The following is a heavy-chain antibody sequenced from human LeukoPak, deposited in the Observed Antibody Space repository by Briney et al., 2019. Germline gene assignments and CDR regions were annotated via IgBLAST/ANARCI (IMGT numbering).Heavy chain of an antibody. Sequence: GGSLRLSCAASGFTFSSYGMNWVRQAPGKGLEWVSYICSSGNNIYYADSVKGRFTISRDNAKNSLYLQMDSRRAEDTALYYFHSRDTTNYYDGTVKVPFTISSDNTKNSLYLQINSLRAEATALYYCARTNYYDNSGYDYWGQGTLVTASS. CDR2: ICSSGNNI. CDR1: GFTFSSYG. V-gene: IGHV3-48*03. CDR3: HSRDTTNYYDGTVKVPFTISSDNTKNSLYLQINSLRAEATALYYCARTNYYDNSGYDY. J-gene: IGHJ4*02. D-gene: IGHD3-16*01.